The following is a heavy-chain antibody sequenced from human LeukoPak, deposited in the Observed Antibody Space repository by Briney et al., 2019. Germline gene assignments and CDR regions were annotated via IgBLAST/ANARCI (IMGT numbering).Heavy chain of an antibody. Sequence: KPSETLSLTCTVSGGSISSGGYYWSWIRQHPGKGLEWIGYIYYSGSTYYNPSLKSRVTISVDTSKNQFSLKLSSVTAADTAVYYCARGSGSYYDNSGLDYWGQGTLVTVSS. V-gene: IGHV4-31*03. CDR3: ARGSGSYYDNSGLDY. D-gene: IGHD3-22*01. CDR1: GGSISSGGYY. CDR2: IYYSGST. J-gene: IGHJ4*02.